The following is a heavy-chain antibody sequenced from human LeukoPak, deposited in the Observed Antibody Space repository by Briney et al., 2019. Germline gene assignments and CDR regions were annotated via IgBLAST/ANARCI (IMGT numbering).Heavy chain of an antibody. J-gene: IGHJ4*02. CDR3: ARSITMVRGAKGY. CDR2: MNPNSGNT. D-gene: IGHD3-10*01. CDR1: GYTFTSYD. V-gene: IGHV1-8*01. Sequence: GGSVEVSCKASGYTFTSYDINWVRQAAGQGLEWMGWMNPNSGNTGYAQKFQGRVTMTRNTSISTAYMELSSLSSEDTAVYYCARSITMVRGAKGYWGQGTLVTVSS.